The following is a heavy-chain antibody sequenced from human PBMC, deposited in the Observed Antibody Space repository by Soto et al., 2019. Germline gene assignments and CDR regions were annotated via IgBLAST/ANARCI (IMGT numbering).Heavy chain of an antibody. D-gene: IGHD4-17*01. CDR3: AKDPVGADDYCDYGHFDY. CDR1: GFTFSSYG. Sequence: QVQLVESGGGVVQPGRSLRLSCAASGFTFSSYGMHWVRQAPGKGLEWVAVISYNGSNKYYADSVKGRFTISRDNSKNTLYLQMNSLRAEDTAVYYCAKDPVGADDYCDYGHFDYWGQGTLVTVSS. J-gene: IGHJ4*02. CDR2: ISYNGSNK. V-gene: IGHV3-30*18.